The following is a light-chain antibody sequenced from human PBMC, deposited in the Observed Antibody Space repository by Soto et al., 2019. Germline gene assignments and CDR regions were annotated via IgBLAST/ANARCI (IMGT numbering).Light chain of an antibody. V-gene: IGKV3-15*01. Sequence: DILMAKPPATLSVSPGERATLSCRTGHSVSSNLAWHQQNPVQAPSLLIYGASTRATGIPARFSGSGSGTDFTLTISSLQPDDFATYYGQQYMSYSFGQGTRLEI. CDR3: QQYMSYS. J-gene: IGKJ5*01. CDR2: GAS. CDR1: HSVSSN.